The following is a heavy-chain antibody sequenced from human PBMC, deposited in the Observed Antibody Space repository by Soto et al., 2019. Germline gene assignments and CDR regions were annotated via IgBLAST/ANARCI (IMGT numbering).Heavy chain of an antibody. J-gene: IGHJ4*02. CDR1: GFTVSSNY. D-gene: IGHD3-10*01. Sequence: EVQLVESGGGLIQPGGSLRLSCAASGFTVSSNYMSWVRQAPGKGLEWVSVIYSGGSTYYADSVKGRFTISRDNSKNTLYLQMNSLRAEDTAVYYCARSITMVRGGIYYFDYWGQGTLVTVSS. CDR2: IYSGGST. V-gene: IGHV3-53*01. CDR3: ARSITMVRGGIYYFDY.